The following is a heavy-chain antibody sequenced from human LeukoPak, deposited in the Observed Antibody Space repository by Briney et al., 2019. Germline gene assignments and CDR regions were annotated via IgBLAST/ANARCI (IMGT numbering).Heavy chain of an antibody. Sequence: PGGSLRLSCAASGFTFSSYSMNWVRQAPGKGLEWVSSISSSSSYIYYADSVKGRFTISRDNAKNSLYLQMNSLRAEDTAVYYCASPTDSGWSDFDYWGQGTLVTVSS. CDR2: ISSSSSYI. CDR3: ASPTDSGWSDFDY. CDR1: GFTFSSYS. D-gene: IGHD6-19*01. V-gene: IGHV3-21*01. J-gene: IGHJ4*02.